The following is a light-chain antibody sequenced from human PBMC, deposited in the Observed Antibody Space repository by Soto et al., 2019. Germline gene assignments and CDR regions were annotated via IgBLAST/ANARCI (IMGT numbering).Light chain of an antibody. CDR1: QSVSSY. Sequence: DIVLTQSPATLSFSPGERDTLSFRASQSVSSYLAWYQQKPGQAPRLLIYDASNRATGIPARFSGSGSGTDFTLTISRLEPEDFAVYYCQKYGSSPWTFGQGTKVDIK. CDR2: DAS. CDR3: QKYGSSPWT. J-gene: IGKJ1*01. V-gene: IGKV3-20*01.